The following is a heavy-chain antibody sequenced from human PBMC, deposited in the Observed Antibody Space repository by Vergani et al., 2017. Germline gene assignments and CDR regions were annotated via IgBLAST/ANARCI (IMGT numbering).Heavy chain of an antibody. CDR3: AKIPQITGTTLVVDY. V-gene: IGHV3-30*18. Sequence: QVQLVESGGGVVHPGRSLRLSCAASGFTFSSYGMHWVRQAPGKGLEWVAVISYDGSNKYYAYSVKGRFTISRDNSKNTLYLQMNSLRAEDTAVYYCAKIPQITGTTLVVDYWGQGTLVTVSS. D-gene: IGHD1-20*01. CDR1: GFTFSSYG. CDR2: ISYDGSNK. J-gene: IGHJ4*02.